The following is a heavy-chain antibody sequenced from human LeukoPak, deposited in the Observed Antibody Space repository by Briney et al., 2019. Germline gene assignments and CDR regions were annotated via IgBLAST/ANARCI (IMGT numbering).Heavy chain of an antibody. D-gene: IGHD3-10*01. Sequence: ASVKVSCKASGYTFTSYGISWVRQAPGQGLEWMGWISAYNGNTNYAQKLQGRVTMTTDTSTSTAYMELRSLRSDDTAVYYCAGDKDRDYYGSGSPGGYWGQGTLVTVSS. J-gene: IGHJ4*02. CDR2: ISAYNGNT. CDR3: AGDKDRDYYGSGSPGGY. CDR1: GYTFTSYG. V-gene: IGHV1-18*01.